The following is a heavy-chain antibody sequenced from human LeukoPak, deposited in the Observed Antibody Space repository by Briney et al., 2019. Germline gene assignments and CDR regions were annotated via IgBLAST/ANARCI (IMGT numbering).Heavy chain of an antibody. V-gene: IGHV3-7*01. CDR2: IKQDGSEK. J-gene: IGHJ3*02. CDR3: AKERAAI. CDR1: GFTFSSYW. D-gene: IGHD2-15*01. Sequence: GGSLRLSCAASGFTFSSYWMSWVRQAPGKGLEWVANIKQDGSEKYYLDSVKGRFTISRDNAKKSLYLQMNSLRVDDTAIYYCAKERAAIRGQGTVVTVSS.